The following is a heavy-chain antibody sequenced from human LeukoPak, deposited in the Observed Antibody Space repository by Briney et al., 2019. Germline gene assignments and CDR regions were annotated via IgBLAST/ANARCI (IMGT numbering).Heavy chain of an antibody. CDR2: IYSGGST. CDR1: GLTVSSNY. D-gene: IGHD1-1*01. CDR3: ARDLGRLDDY. J-gene: IGHJ4*02. Sequence: PGGSLRLSCAASGLTVSSNYMSWVRQAPGKGLEWVSVIYSGGSTYYADSVKGRFTISRHNSKNTLYLQMNSLRAEDTAVYYCARDLGRLDDYWGQGTLVTVSS. V-gene: IGHV3-53*04.